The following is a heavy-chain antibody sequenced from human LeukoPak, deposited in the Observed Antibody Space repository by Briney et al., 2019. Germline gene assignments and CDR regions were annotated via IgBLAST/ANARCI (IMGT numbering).Heavy chain of an antibody. V-gene: IGHV4-4*07. J-gene: IGHJ5*02. CDR1: GGSISSYY. CDR2: IYTSGST. CDR3: ARDPLPYSSSYNWFDP. D-gene: IGHD6-13*01. Sequence: SETLSLTCTVSGGSISSYYWSWIRQPAGKGLEWIGRIYTSGSTNYNPSLKSRVTMSVDTSKNQFSLKLSSVTAADTAAYYCARDPLPYSSSYNWFDPWGQGTLVTVSS.